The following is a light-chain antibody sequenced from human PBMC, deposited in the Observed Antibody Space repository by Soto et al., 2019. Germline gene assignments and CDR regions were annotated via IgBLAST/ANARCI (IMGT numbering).Light chain of an antibody. CDR2: STH. J-gene: IGLJ2*01. CDR3: HLYYGGQLGV. CDR1: TGAVTSGYY. Sequence: QAVVTQEPSLTVSPGGTVTLTCDTSTGAVTSGYYPNWFQQKPGQAPRALIYSTHNKYSWTPARFSGSLLWCKAALTLSGVQPEDEADYYFHLYYGGQLGVFGVVTKLTVL. V-gene: IGLV7-43*01.